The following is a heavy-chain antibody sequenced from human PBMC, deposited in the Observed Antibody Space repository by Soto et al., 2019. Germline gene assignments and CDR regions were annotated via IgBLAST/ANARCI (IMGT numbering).Heavy chain of an antibody. V-gene: IGHV1-18*04. Sequence: QIQMVQSGAEVKKPGASVKVSCKASGYTFSNYGFSWVRQAPGQGLEWLGWISANNGDTDYAQQVKGRITMSTDTSTSTAYMELRSLTSDDTAVYYCARYRISLILVGGDFDYVGQGTLVTVAS. CDR2: ISANNGDT. CDR1: GYTFSNYG. CDR3: ARYRISLILVGGDFDY. J-gene: IGHJ4*02. D-gene: IGHD2-21*01.